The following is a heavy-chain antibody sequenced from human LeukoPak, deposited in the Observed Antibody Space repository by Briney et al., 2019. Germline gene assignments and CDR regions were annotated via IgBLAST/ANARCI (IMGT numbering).Heavy chain of an antibody. D-gene: IGHD2-2*02. CDR1: GFTFSSYA. Sequence: GGSLRLSCAASGFTFSSYAMSWVRQAPGKGLERVSAISGSGGSTYYADSVKGRFTISRDNSRNTLYLQMNSLRAEDTAVYYCAVVPAAILGYYYYGMDVWGQGTTVTVSS. J-gene: IGHJ6*02. V-gene: IGHV3-23*01. CDR3: AVVPAAILGYYYYGMDV. CDR2: ISGSGGST.